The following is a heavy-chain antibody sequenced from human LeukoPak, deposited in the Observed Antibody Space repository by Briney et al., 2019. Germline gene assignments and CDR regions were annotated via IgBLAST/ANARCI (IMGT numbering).Heavy chain of an antibody. CDR3: AKTYYYDSSGVFDI. CDR1: GXSFTSYC. J-gene: IGHJ3*02. Sequence: GESLKISFKGSGXSFTSYCIGWVRQMPGKGLEWMGIIYPGDSDTRYSPSFQGQVTISADKSISTAYLQWSSLKASDTAMYHCAKTYYYDSSGVFDIWGQGTMVTVSS. D-gene: IGHD3-22*01. CDR2: IYPGDSDT. V-gene: IGHV5-51*01.